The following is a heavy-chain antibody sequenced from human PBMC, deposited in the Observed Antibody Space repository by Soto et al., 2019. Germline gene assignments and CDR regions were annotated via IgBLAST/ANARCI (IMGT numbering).Heavy chain of an antibody. Sequence: PGGSLRLSCAASGFTFSTYAMSWVRQAPGKGLEWVSAIIGSGISTYYADSLKGRFTISRDNSENTLYLQMNSLTAEGTAVYYCAKGGDSSGYYYVHYFDYWGQGTLVTVSS. D-gene: IGHD3-22*01. V-gene: IGHV3-23*01. CDR3: AKGGDSSGYYYVHYFDY. J-gene: IGHJ4*02. CDR1: GFTFSTYA. CDR2: IIGSGIST.